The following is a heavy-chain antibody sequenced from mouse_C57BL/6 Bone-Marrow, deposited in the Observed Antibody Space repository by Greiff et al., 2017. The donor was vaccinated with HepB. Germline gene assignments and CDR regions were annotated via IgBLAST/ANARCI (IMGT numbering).Heavy chain of an antibody. CDR3: ARDPYYGSSYGYYYAMDY. CDR2: ISDGGSYT. CDR1: GFTFSSYA. J-gene: IGHJ4*01. D-gene: IGHD1-1*01. V-gene: IGHV5-4*01. Sequence: EVKLMESGGGLVKPGGSLKLSCAASGFTFSSYAMSWVRQTPEKRLEWVATISDGGSYTYYPDNVKGRFTISRDNAKNNLYLQMSHLKAEDTAMYYCARDPYYGSSYGYYYAMDYWGQGTSVTVSS.